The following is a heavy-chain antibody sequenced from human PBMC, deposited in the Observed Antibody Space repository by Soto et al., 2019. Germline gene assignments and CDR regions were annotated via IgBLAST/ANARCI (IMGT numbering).Heavy chain of an antibody. D-gene: IGHD6-19*01. Sequence: QVQLVQSGAEVKKPGASVKVSCKASGYTFTSYAMHWVRQAPGQRLEWMGWINAGNSNTKYSQKFQGRVTITRDTSASTAYMELSSLRSEDTAVYYCARGKQWRDLFDYWGQGTLVTVSS. CDR3: ARGKQWRDLFDY. J-gene: IGHJ4*02. V-gene: IGHV1-3*01. CDR2: INAGNSNT. CDR1: GYTFTSYA.